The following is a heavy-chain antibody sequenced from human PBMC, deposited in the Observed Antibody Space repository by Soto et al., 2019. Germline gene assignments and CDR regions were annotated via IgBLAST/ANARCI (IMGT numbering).Heavy chain of an antibody. CDR2: INPSGGST. CDR1: GYTFTSYY. Sequence: GASVKVSCKASGYTFTSYYMHWVRQAPGQGLEWMGIINPSGGSTSYAQKFQGRVTMTRDTSTSTVYMELSSLRSDDTAVYYCARDSGYGDYEAFVDVWGQGTTVTVSS. V-gene: IGHV1-46*01. J-gene: IGHJ6*02. CDR3: ARDSGYGDYEAFVDV. D-gene: IGHD4-17*01.